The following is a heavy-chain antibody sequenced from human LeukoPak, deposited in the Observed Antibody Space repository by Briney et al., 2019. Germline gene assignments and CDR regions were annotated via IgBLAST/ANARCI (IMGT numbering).Heavy chain of an antibody. J-gene: IGHJ4*02. Sequence: PSETLSLTCTVSGGSISSYYWSWIRQPPVKGLEWIGYIYYSGSTNYNPSLKSRVTISVDTSKNQFSLKLSSVTAADTAVYYCARLYGDYGGALDYWGQGTLVTVSS. V-gene: IGHV4-59*01. D-gene: IGHD4-17*01. CDR1: GGSISSYY. CDR2: IYYSGST. CDR3: ARLYGDYGGALDY.